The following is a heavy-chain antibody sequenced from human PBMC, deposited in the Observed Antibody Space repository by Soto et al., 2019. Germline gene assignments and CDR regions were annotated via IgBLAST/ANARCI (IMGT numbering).Heavy chain of an antibody. CDR3: ARAHAPTLPFDY. Sequence: SETLSLTCTVSGGSMRNVYWSWIRQPSGKRLEWIGFIFHSGNAKYNPSLKSRVTISIDTSKSQFSLSLDSVTAADTAVYFCARAHAPTLPFDYWGLGTLVTVS. D-gene: IGHD2-15*01. V-gene: IGHV4-59*01. J-gene: IGHJ4*01. CDR2: IFHSGNA. CDR1: GGSMRNVY.